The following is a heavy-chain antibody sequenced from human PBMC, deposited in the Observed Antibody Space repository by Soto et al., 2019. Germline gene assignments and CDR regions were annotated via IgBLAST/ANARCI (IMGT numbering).Heavy chain of an antibody. CDR2: INHSGST. J-gene: IGHJ4*02. V-gene: IGHV4-34*01. CDR3: ARLSERLLHFDY. D-gene: IGHD1-26*01. CDR1: GGSFSGYY. Sequence: PSETLSLTCAVYGGSFSGYYWSWIRQPPGKGLEWIGEINHSGSTNYNPSLKSRVTISVDTSKNQFSLKLSSVTAADTAVYYCARLSERLLHFDYWGQGTLVTVSS.